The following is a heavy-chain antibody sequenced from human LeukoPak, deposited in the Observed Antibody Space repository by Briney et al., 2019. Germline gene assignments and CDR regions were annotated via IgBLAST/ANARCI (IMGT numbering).Heavy chain of an antibody. CDR3: ARSRTWEPFDY. CDR1: GGTFSIYA. V-gene: IGHV1-69*04. J-gene: IGHJ4*02. CDR2: IIPILGIA. D-gene: IGHD1-26*01. Sequence: SVTVSCKASGGTFSIYAISWVRQAPGQGLEWMGRIIPILGIANYAQKFQGRVTITADKSTSTAYMELSSLRSEDTAVYYCARSRTWEPFDYWGQGTLVTVSS.